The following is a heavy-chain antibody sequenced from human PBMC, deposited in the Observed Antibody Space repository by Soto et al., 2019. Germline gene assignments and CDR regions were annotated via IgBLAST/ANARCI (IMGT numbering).Heavy chain of an antibody. V-gene: IGHV3-23*01. J-gene: IGHJ5*02. Sequence: EVRLLESGGGLAQPGGSRRLSCAASGFTFSSSAMNWVRQAPGKGLEWVSSIRVGGGDTFYADSVSGRFTVSRDISRNTLNLQMNSLRAEDTAIYYCAKCSVGSVRNSGWRNWFARWGQGTLITVSS. CDR1: GFTFSSSA. CDR2: IRVGGGDT. D-gene: IGHD6-19*01. CDR3: AKCSVGSVRNSGWRNWFAR.